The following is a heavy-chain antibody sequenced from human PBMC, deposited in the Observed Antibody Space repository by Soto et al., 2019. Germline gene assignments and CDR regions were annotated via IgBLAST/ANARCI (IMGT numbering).Heavy chain of an antibody. Sequence: LSLTCSVSGRSMSSNYWSWIRQSPDKGLEWLGYVFCGGTDYNPSLGGRVSMSVETSKSQFSLKLTSVTVADTAVYYCARYSGALYFESWGPGILVTVSS. D-gene: IGHD1-26*01. CDR1: GRSMSSNY. V-gene: IGHV4-59*01. CDR3: ARYSGALYFES. CDR2: VFCGGT. J-gene: IGHJ4*02.